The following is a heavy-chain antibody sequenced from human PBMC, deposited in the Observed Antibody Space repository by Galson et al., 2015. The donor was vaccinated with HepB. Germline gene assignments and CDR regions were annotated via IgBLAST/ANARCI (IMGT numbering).Heavy chain of an antibody. Sequence: LRLSCAASGFSFSSFAMHWVRQAPGKGLEWVAVISYDGKYQYYADSVRGRFTISRDISKNTLYLQMNSLSAEDTAIYYCARDPDDSNGYYMSFEYWGQGTLVTVSS. J-gene: IGHJ4*02. CDR2: ISYDGKYQ. D-gene: IGHD3-22*01. V-gene: IGHV3-30*04. CDR3: ARDPDDSNGYYMSFEY. CDR1: GFSFSSFA.